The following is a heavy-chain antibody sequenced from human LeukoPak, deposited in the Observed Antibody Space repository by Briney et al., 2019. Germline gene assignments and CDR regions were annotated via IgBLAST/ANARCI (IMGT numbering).Heavy chain of an antibody. CDR3: AGLVDYYDSRGYFDY. CDR1: GGSISSSGYY. CDR2: IYFSGTT. J-gene: IGHJ4*02. Sequence: PSETLSLTCTVSGGSISSSGYYWGWVRQPPGKGLEWIGIIYFSGTTYYNPSLKSRVTISVDTSKNQFSLKLNSVTAADTAVYYCAGLVDYYDSRGYFDYWGQGALVTVSS. V-gene: IGHV4-39*01. D-gene: IGHD3-22*01.